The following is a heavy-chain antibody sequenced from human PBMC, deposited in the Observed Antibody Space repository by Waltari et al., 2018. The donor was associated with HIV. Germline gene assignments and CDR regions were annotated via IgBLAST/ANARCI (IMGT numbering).Heavy chain of an antibody. V-gene: IGHV3-48*01. CDR2: ISYSRSDST. J-gene: IGHJ6*02. Sequence: EVQLVESGGDLVQPGGSLRISCVASGPTFRSFHVYRGRQASGERLEWISFISYSRSDSTYYADSVKGRFTISRDTAKNSVFLQMDSLRAEDTAVYFCAGESMVTTYYYGMDVWGQGTTVSVSS. D-gene: IGHD2-21*02. CDR3: AGESMVTTYYYGMDV. CDR1: GPTFRSFH.